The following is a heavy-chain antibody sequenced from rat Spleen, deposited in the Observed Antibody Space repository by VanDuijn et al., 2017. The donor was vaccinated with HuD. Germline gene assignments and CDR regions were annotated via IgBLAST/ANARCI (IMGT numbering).Heavy chain of an antibody. CDR3: ARQRSSFDY. Sequence: EVQLVESGGGLVQPGRSLKLSCAASGFTFSDYYMAWVRQAPKKGLEWVASISYEGSSTYYGDSVKGRFTISRDNAKSTLYLQMDSLGSEDTASYYCARQRSSFDYWGQGVMVTVSS. CDR1: GFTFSDYY. J-gene: IGHJ2*01. V-gene: IGHV5-22*01. CDR2: ISYEGSST.